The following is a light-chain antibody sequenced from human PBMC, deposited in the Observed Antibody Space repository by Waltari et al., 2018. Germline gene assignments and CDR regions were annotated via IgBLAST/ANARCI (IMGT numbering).Light chain of an antibody. CDR1: QSVLSNY. CDR2: GAS. Sequence: EIVLTQSPGTLSLSPGDTATLSCRASQSVLSNYLAWYQQKPGQAPSLLIYGASSRATGIPDRFSGSGSGTDCTLSISRLEPEDFAVYYCQQYGTSSALTFGGGTKLEIK. J-gene: IGKJ4*01. V-gene: IGKV3-20*01. CDR3: QQYGTSSALT.